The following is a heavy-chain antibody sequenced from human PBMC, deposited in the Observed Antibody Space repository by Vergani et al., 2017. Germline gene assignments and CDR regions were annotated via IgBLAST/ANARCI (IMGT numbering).Heavy chain of an antibody. CDR1: GFTFSSYG. Sequence: QVQLVESGGGVVQPGRSLRLSCAASGFTFSSYGMHWVRQAPGNGLEWVAVIWYDGRNKYYADSVKGRFTISRDNTKNTLYLQMNSLRAEDTAVYYFATTHCSSTSGRTIYYYYYYMDVWGKGTTVTVSS. D-gene: IGHD2-2*01. CDR3: ATTHCSSTSGRTIYYYYYYMDV. CDR2: IWYDGRNK. J-gene: IGHJ6*03. V-gene: IGHV3-33*01.